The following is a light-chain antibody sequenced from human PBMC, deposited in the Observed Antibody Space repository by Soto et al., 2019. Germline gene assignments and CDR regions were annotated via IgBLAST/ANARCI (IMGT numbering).Light chain of an antibody. Sequence: DIQMTQSPSSLSASVGDRVTITCRASQSIANYLNWYQQKPGKAPNLLIFAASSLQSGVPSRFSGSGSGTDVTLTISSLQPEDFATYTCQQSYIIPYTFGQGTKLEIK. J-gene: IGKJ2*01. V-gene: IGKV1-39*01. CDR3: QQSYIIPYT. CDR2: AAS. CDR1: QSIANY.